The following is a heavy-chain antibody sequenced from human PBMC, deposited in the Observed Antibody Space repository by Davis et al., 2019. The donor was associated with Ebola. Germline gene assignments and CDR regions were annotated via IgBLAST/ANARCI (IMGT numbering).Heavy chain of an antibody. D-gene: IGHD2-2*01. V-gene: IGHV1-18*01. CDR3: ARGGYCSITSCYARAGYYYYGMDV. CDR2: ISAYNGNT. J-gene: IGHJ6*02. CDR1: GGTFSSYA. Sequence: ASVKVSCKASGGTFSSYAISWVRQAPGQGLKWMGWISAYNGNTNYAQKLQGRVTMTTDTSTSTAYMELRSLRSDDTAVYYCARGGYCSITSCYARAGYYYYGMDVWGQGTTVTVSS.